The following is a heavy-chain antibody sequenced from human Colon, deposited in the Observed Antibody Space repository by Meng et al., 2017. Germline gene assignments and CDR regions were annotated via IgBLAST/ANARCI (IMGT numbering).Heavy chain of an antibody. V-gene: IGHV4-61*01. CDR3: AIGPWELDY. CDR2: VDYSGNT. CDR1: GGSVSSGSHY. J-gene: IGHJ4*02. D-gene: IGHD1-26*01. Sequence: QVQLPESGPGLLRPSETLSLTCPFSGGSVSSGSHYWSWIRQPPGKGLEFIAYVDYSGNTNYNPSLKGRVTTSIDMSKSQFSLKVSSVTAADTVVYYCAIGPWELDYWGQGLLVTVSS.